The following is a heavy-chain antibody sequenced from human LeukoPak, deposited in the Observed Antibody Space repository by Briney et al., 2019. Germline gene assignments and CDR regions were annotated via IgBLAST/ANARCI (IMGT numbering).Heavy chain of an antibody. D-gene: IGHD3-22*01. Sequence: ASVKVSCKASGGTFISYAISWVRQAPGQGLEWMGGIIPIFGTANYAQKFQGRVTITADKSTTTAYMELSSLRSEDTAVYYCARGPDYDDSSVYYMSYDAFDIWGQGTLVTVSS. CDR1: GGTFISYA. J-gene: IGHJ3*02. V-gene: IGHV1-69*06. CDR2: IIPIFGTA. CDR3: ARGPDYDDSSVYYMSYDAFDI.